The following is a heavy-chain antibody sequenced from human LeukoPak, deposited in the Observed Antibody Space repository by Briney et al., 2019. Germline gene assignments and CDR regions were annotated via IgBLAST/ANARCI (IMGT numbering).Heavy chain of an antibody. CDR2: IYYSGST. V-gene: IGHV4-39*01. D-gene: IGHD2-15*01. J-gene: IGHJ5*02. CDR1: GGSISSSSYY. CDR3: ARHLKERNSPVLVAAINWFDP. Sequence: SETLSLTCTVSGGSISSSSYYWGWIRPPPGKGLEWIGSIYYSGSTYYNPSLKSRVTISVDTSKNQFSLKLSSVTAADTAVYYCARHLKERNSPVLVAAINWFDPWGQGTLVTVSS.